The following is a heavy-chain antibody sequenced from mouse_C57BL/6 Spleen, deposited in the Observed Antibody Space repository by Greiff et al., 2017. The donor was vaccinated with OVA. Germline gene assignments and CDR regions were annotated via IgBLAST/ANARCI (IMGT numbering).Heavy chain of an antibody. D-gene: IGHD1-1*01. Sequence: VQLQQSGAELVKPGASVKMSCKASGYTFTTYPIEWMKQNHGKSLEWIGNFHPYNDDTKYNEKFKGKATLTVEKSSSTVYLELSRLTSDDSAVYYCARRGYYYDGNWYFDVWGTGTTVTVSS. J-gene: IGHJ1*03. CDR1: GYTFTTYP. V-gene: IGHV1-47*01. CDR2: FHPYNDDT. CDR3: ARRGYYYDGNWYFDV.